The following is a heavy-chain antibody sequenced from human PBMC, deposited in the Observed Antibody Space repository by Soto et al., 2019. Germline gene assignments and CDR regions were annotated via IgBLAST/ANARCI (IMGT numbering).Heavy chain of an antibody. CDR3: AKDQVQIGPWC. J-gene: IGHJ4*02. Sequence: GGSLRLSCAASGFTFSSYTMSWVRQPLGEGLEWVSTISDSGGSTYYADSVKGRFTISRDNSKSTLYLQMNSLRAEDTAVYYCAKDQVQIGPWCRGQGTLVTVSS. D-gene: IGHD2-8*02. CDR2: ISDSGGST. V-gene: IGHV3-23*01. CDR1: GFTFSSYT.